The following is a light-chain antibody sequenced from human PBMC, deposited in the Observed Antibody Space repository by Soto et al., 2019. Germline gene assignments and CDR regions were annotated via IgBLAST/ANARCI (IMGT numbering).Light chain of an antibody. J-gene: IGKJ2*01. CDR1: QSVNTY. Sequence: DIQMTQSPSSLSASVGDRVTITCRASQSVNTYLNWYQKRQGKAPKLLIYAATSLQSGVPPRFSGSGSGTDFNLTISFLQPEDFATYYCQQSHNTPYTFGLGTMLEVK. CDR2: AAT. CDR3: QQSHNTPYT. V-gene: IGKV1-39*01.